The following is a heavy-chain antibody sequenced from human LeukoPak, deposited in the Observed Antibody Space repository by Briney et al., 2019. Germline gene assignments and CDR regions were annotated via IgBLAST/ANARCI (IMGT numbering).Heavy chain of an antibody. J-gene: IGHJ6*02. CDR2: ISWNSGSI. D-gene: IGHD6-13*01. CDR1: GFTFDDYA. V-gene: IGHV3-9*01. Sequence: PGGSLRLSCAASGFTFDDYAMHWVRQAPGKGLEWVSGISWNSGSIGYADSVKGRFTISRDNSKNSLYLQMNSLRAEDTALYYCAKPRGRIAPGGMDVWGQGTTVTVSS. CDR3: AKPRGRIAPGGMDV.